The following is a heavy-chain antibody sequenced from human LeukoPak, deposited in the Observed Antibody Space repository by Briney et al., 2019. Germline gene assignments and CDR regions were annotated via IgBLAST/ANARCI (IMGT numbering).Heavy chain of an antibody. V-gene: IGHV4-34*01. CDR3: ARRSSSWYGSYYYYYMDV. Sequence: PSETLSLTCAVYGGSFSGYYWSWIRQPPGKGLEWIGEINHSGSTNYNPSLKSRVTISVDTSKNQFSLKLSSVTAADTAVHYCARRSSSWYGSYYYYYMDVWGKGTTVTISS. CDR1: GGSFSGYY. CDR2: INHSGST. D-gene: IGHD6-13*01. J-gene: IGHJ6*03.